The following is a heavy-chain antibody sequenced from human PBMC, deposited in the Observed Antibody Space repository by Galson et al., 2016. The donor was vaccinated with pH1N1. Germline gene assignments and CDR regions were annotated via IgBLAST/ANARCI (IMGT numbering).Heavy chain of an antibody. J-gene: IGHJ3*01. V-gene: IGHV3-9*01. CDR3: VTDSGDGDRNLVPHDAFDV. CDR1: GFTFGHYG. CDR2: INWNSKTR. Sequence: SLRLSCAAPGFTFGHYGMHWVRQVPGKGLEWVSGINWNSKTRAYGDPVRGRFTISRDNAKNSLYLQMNSLRPEDTAPYYCVTDSGDGDRNLVPHDAFDVWGQGTMVTVSS. D-gene: IGHD4-17*01.